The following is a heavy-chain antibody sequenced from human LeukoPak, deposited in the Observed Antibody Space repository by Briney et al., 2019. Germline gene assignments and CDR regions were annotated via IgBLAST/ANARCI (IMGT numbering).Heavy chain of an antibody. CDR1: GDSISSPGYS. Sequence: SETLSLTCAVSGDSISSPGYSWSWIRQPPGKGLEWIVYIYRSGSTYYNPSLKSRVTMSVDRSKNQFSLKVTSVTAADTAVYYCARGASWIDLWGPGTLVTVSS. V-gene: IGHV4-30-2*01. CDR3: ARGASWIDL. CDR2: IYRSGST. J-gene: IGHJ5*02.